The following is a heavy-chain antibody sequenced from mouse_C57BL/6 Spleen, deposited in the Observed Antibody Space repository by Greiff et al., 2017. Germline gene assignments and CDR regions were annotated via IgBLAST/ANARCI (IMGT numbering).Heavy chain of an antibody. CDR2: IDPETGGT. V-gene: IGHV1-15*01. CDR3: TRGRGWFAY. J-gene: IGHJ3*01. CDR1: GFTFTDYE. Sequence: QVQLQQSGAELVRPGASVTLSCTASGFTFTDYEMHWVKQTPVHGLEWIGAIDPETGGTAYNQKFQGKAILTADTSSSTAYLQRRSVASEDSAVYYGTRGRGWFAYWGQRTLVTGSA.